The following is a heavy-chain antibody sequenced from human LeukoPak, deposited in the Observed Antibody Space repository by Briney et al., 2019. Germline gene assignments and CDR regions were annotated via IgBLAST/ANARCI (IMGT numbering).Heavy chain of an antibody. D-gene: IGHD6-19*01. CDR2: IKQDGSEK. CDR3: ARVIVGQWLGPYYFDY. V-gene: IGHV3-7*01. CDR1: GFTFSSYW. J-gene: IGHJ4*02. Sequence: GGSLRLSCAASGFTFSSYWMSWVRQAPGKGLEWVANIKQDGSEKYYVGSVKGRFTISRDNAKNSLYLQMNSLRAEDTAVYYCARVIVGQWLGPYYFDYWGQGTLVTVSS.